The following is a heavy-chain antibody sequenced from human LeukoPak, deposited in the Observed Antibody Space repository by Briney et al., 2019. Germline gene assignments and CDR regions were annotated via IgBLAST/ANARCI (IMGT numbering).Heavy chain of an antibody. Sequence: GGSLRLSCAASGFAFSSYSMNWVRQAPGTGLEWVSSISSSSSYIHYADSVKGRFTISRDNAKNSLYLQMNSLRAEDTAVYSCARAHYYDSSGSTDAFDIWGQGTMVTVPS. J-gene: IGHJ3*02. CDR2: ISSSSSYI. D-gene: IGHD3-22*01. CDR3: ARAHYYDSSGSTDAFDI. V-gene: IGHV3-21*01. CDR1: GFAFSSYS.